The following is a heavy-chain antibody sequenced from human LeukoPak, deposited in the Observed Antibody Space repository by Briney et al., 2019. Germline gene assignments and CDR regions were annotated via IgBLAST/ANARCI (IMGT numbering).Heavy chain of an antibody. CDR3: ASHLQGYSYGSH. V-gene: IGHV5-51*01. Sequence: GGSLKISCQGSGSSFTSYWIGWVRQLPGKGLEWMGIIYPGDSDTRYSPSFQGQVTISADKSISTAYLQWSSLKASDTAMYYCASHLQGYSYGSHWGQGTLATVSA. CDR2: IYPGDSDT. D-gene: IGHD5-18*01. CDR1: GSSFTSYW. J-gene: IGHJ4*02.